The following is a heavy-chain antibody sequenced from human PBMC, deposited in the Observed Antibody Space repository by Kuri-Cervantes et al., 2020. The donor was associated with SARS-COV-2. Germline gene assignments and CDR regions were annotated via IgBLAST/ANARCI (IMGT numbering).Heavy chain of an antibody. J-gene: IGHJ4*02. CDR2: IKQDGSEK. Sequence: GGSLRLSCAASGFTFSNAWMSWVRQAPGKGLEWVANIKQDGSEKYYVDSVKGRFTISRDNAKNSLYLQMNSLRAEDTAVYYCARDHYDFWSGYFPLDYWGQGTLVTVSS. CDR3: ARDHYDFWSGYFPLDY. CDR1: GFTFSNAW. D-gene: IGHD3-3*01. V-gene: IGHV3-7*01.